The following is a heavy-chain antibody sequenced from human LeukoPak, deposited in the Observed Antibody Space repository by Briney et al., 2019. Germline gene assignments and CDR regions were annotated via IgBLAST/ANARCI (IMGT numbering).Heavy chain of an antibody. V-gene: IGHV3-23*01. D-gene: IGHD3-22*01. CDR2: ISGSGGST. Sequence: GGSLRLSCAASGFTFSSYAMSWVRQAPGKGLEWVPAISGSGGSTYYADSVKGRFTISRDNSKNTLYLQMNSLRAEDTAVYYCAKFMAPDYYYDSSGYYYDRWGQGTLVTVSS. J-gene: IGHJ4*02. CDR1: GFTFSSYA. CDR3: AKFMAPDYYYDSSGYYYDR.